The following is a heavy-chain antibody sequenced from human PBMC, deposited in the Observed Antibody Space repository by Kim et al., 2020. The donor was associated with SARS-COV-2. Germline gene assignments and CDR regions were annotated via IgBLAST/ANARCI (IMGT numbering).Heavy chain of an antibody. V-gene: IGHV3-21*01. Sequence: GGSLRLSCAASGFTFSSYSMNWVRQAPGKGLEWVSSISSSSSYIYYEDSVKGRFTISRDNAKNSLYLQMNSLRAEDTAVYYCARDAYGDYATDYWGQGTLVTVSS. CDR3: ARDAYGDYATDY. CDR2: ISSSSSYI. CDR1: GFTFSSYS. J-gene: IGHJ4*02. D-gene: IGHD4-17*01.